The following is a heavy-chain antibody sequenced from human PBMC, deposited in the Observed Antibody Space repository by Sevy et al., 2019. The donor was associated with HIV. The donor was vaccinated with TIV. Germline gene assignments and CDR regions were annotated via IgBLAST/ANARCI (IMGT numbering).Heavy chain of an antibody. CDR1: GFTFNDYA. V-gene: IGHV3-23*01. D-gene: IGHD3-3*01. Sequence: GSLRLSCAASGFTFNDYAMSWVRQAPGRGLEWVSTITGRGDTTNYADSVKCRFTISRDNSKNTLYLQMNSLRAEDSAVYYCAKDPYTAVTIFGVITPGYYGMDVWGQGTTVTVSS. CDR3: AKDPYTAVTIFGVITPGYYGMDV. CDR2: ITGRGDTT. J-gene: IGHJ6*02.